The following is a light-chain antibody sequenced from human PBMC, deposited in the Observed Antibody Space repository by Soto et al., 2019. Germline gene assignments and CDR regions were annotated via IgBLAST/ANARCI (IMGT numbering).Light chain of an antibody. CDR1: SSDVGLYNY. V-gene: IGLV2-14*01. CDR2: EVT. CDR3: CSFTTGNTAYV. J-gene: IGLJ1*01. Sequence: QAVVTQPGSVSGSPGQSITISCTGTSSDVGLYNYVSWYQQHPGKAPKVMIYEVTNRPSGVSTRFSGSKSGNTASLTISGLQAKDEAEYYCCSFTTGNTAYVFGTGTKV.